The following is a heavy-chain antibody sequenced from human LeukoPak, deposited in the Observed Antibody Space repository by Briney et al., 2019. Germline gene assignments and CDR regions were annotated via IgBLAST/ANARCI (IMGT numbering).Heavy chain of an antibody. CDR2: IIPIFGTA. CDR3: ARWNIAVDYFDY. Sequence: SVKVSCKASGYTFTSYYMHWVRQAPGQGLEWMGGIIPIFGTANYAQKFQGRVTITADKSTSTAYMELSSLRAEDTAVYYCARWNIAVDYFDYWGQGTLVTVSS. CDR1: GYTFTSYY. V-gene: IGHV1-69*06. J-gene: IGHJ4*02. D-gene: IGHD6-19*01.